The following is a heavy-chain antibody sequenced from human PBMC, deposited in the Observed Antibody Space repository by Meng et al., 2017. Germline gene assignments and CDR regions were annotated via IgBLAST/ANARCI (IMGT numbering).Heavy chain of an antibody. J-gene: IGHJ4*02. Sequence: VQLQDSGPGLVKPSGTLSLTCAVSGGSISSSHWWSWVRQPPGKVLEWIGEIYHSGSTPTNPSLKSRVTISVDKSKNQFSLKLSSVTAADTAVYYCARVVAATTLFLDYWGQGTLVTVSS. CDR3: ARVVAATTLFLDY. V-gene: IGHV4-4*02. CDR2: IYHSGST. CDR1: GGSISSSHW. D-gene: IGHD2-15*01.